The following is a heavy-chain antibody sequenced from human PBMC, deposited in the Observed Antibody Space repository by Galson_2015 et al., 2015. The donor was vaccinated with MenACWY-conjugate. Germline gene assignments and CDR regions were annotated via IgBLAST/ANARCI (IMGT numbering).Heavy chain of an antibody. Sequence: SVKVSCKASGVTFSSYAISWVRQAPGQGLEWMGGIMPIFGTANYAQKFQGRVTITADESTSTAYMELSSLRSEDTAVYYCARDLMDTAMVTHYYYYMDVWGKGTTVTVSS. CDR2: IMPIFGTA. D-gene: IGHD5-18*01. CDR1: GVTFSSYA. V-gene: IGHV1-69*13. J-gene: IGHJ6*03. CDR3: ARDLMDTAMVTHYYYYMDV.